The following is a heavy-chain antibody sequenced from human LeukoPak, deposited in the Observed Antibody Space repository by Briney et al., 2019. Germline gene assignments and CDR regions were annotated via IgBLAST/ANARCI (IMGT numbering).Heavy chain of an antibody. J-gene: IGHJ5*02. CDR2: IYYSGST. V-gene: IGHV4-59*01. CDR3: ARARINWFDP. CDR1: GGSISSYY. Sequence: SETLSLTCTVPGGSISSYYWSWIRQPPGKGLEWIGYIYYSGSTNYNPSLKSRVTISVDRSKNQFSLKLSSVTAADTAVYYCARARINWFDPWGQGTLVTVSS.